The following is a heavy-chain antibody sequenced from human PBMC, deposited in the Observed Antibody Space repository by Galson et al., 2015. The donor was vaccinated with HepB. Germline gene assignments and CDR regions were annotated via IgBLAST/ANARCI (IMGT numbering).Heavy chain of an antibody. CDR3: ARVGYDRSGYYFDF. J-gene: IGHJ4*02. CDR2: INTNTGNP. V-gene: IGHV7-4-1*02. D-gene: IGHD3-22*01. Sequence: SVKVSCKASGYTFTKYDMSWVRQAPGQGLEWMGWINTNTGNPTYAQDFRGRFVFSLDTSVTTAYLQISSLKAEDTAVYHCARVGYDRSGYYFDFWGQGTLVTVSS. CDR1: GYTFTKYD.